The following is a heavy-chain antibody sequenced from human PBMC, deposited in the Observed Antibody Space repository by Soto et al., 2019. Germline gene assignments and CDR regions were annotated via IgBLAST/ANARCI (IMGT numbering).Heavy chain of an antibody. CDR2: INPSGGST. V-gene: IGHV1-46*01. D-gene: IGHD6-19*01. CDR3: ARDSPVAGGYYYGMDV. CDR1: GYTFTSYY. J-gene: IGHJ6*02. Sequence: ASVKVSCKASGYTFTSYYMHWVRQAPGQGLEWMGIINPSGGSTSYAQKFQGRVTMTRDTSTSTVYMELSSLRSEDTAVYYCARDSPVAGGYYYGMDVWGQGTTVTVSS.